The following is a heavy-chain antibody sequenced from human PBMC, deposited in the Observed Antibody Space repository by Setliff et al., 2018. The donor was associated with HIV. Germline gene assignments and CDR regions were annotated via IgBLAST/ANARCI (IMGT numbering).Heavy chain of an antibody. V-gene: IGHV1-3*01. Sequence: ASVKVSCKASGYIFTSYVIHWVRQAPGQRLEWMGWISGDNGDTKYSQKFQGRVTITRDTSASTAYMEVSRLRSEDTAVYYCARDPRISNSFDLWGQGTMVTV. D-gene: IGHD2-21*01. CDR1: GYIFTSYV. CDR2: ISGDNGDT. J-gene: IGHJ3*01. CDR3: ARDPRISNSFDL.